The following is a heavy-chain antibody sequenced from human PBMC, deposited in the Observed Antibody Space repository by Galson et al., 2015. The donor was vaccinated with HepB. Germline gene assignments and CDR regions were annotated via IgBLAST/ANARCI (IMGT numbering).Heavy chain of an antibody. D-gene: IGHD3-10*01. CDR1: GFTLSSYA. J-gene: IGHJ4*02. CDR2: GSGGST. Sequence: SLRLSCAASGFTLSSYAMAWVRQAPGKGLEWVSGSGGSTYYADSVEGRFTISRDNSKNTLYLQMNSLRPEDTAVYYCAKNRAELWFDDLDYWGQGTLVTVSS. V-gene: IGHV3-23*01. CDR3: AKNRAELWFDDLDY.